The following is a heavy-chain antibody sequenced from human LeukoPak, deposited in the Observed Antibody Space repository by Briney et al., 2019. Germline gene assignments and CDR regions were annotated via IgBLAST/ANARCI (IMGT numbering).Heavy chain of an antibody. Sequence: ASVKVSCKASGYTLTSYGISWVRQAPGQGLEWMGWISAYNGNTNYAQKLQGRVTMTTDTSTSTAYMELRSLRSDDTAVYYCARDSALGVAAAGVFDYWGQGTLVTVSS. CDR2: ISAYNGNT. CDR3: ARDSALGVAAAGVFDY. J-gene: IGHJ4*02. D-gene: IGHD6-13*01. CDR1: GYTLTSYG. V-gene: IGHV1-18*01.